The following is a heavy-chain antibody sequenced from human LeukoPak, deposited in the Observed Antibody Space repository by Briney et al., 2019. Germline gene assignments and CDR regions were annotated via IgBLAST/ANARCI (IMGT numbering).Heavy chain of an antibody. CDR1: GVSMSYNY. CDR3: ARHSVSGGSCCLEIQH. V-gene: IGHV4-59*01. J-gene: IGHJ1*01. D-gene: IGHD2-15*01. Sequence: SETLSLTCTVSGVSMSYNYWSWIRQPPGKGLEWIGFIYYTGSTNYNPSLKSRVTISVDTSKNQFSLKLSSVTAADTAVYYCARHSVSGGSCCLEIQHWGQGTLVTVSS. CDR2: IYYTGST.